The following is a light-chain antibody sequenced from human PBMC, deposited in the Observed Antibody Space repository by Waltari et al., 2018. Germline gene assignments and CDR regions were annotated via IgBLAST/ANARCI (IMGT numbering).Light chain of an antibody. CDR3: QQYDRYSAWT. CDR1: QSVTRY. J-gene: IGKJ1*01. Sequence: DIQMTQSPSPLSASVGDRFTITCRASQSVTRYLAWYQQKPGKAPKVLIWDVSSLERGVPSRFSGSGSGTEFTLTISSLQPDDFATYYCQQYDRYSAWTFGQGTKVEIK. CDR2: DVS. V-gene: IGKV1-5*01.